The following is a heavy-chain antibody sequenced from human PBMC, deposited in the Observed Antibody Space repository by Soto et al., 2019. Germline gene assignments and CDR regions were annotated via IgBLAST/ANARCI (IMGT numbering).Heavy chain of an antibody. V-gene: IGHV3-30*03. J-gene: IGHJ4*02. D-gene: IGHD4-17*01. CDR2: ISYDGSNK. CDR1: GFTFSSYG. CDR3: ARDGDYGGNSAFCDY. Sequence: GGSLRLSCAASGFTFSSYGMHWVRQAPGKGLEWVAVISYDGSNKYYADSVKGRFTISRDNSKSTLYLQMNSLRAEDTAVYYCARDGDYGGNSAFCDYWGQGTLVTVS.